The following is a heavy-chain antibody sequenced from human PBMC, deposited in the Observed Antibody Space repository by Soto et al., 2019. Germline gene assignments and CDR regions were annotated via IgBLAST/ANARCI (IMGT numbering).Heavy chain of an antibody. Sequence: SQTLSLTCAISGDSVSSNSAAWNWIRQSPSRGLEWLGRTYYRSKWYNDYAVSVKSRITINPDTSKNQFSLQLNSVTPGDTAVYYCAREEIRGGAGGHDYSEYSSSWYYFDYWGQGTLVTVSS. CDR2: TYYRSKWYN. CDR1: GDSVSSNSAA. J-gene: IGHJ4*02. CDR3: AREEIRGGAGGHDYSEYSSSWYYFDY. D-gene: IGHD6-13*01. V-gene: IGHV6-1*01.